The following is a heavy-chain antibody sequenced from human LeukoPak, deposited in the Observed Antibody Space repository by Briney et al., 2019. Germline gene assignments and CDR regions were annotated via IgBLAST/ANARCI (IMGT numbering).Heavy chain of an antibody. J-gene: IGHJ4*02. V-gene: IGHV1-2*02. CDR2: INPNSGGT. CDR3: AGLEMATNSLDY. CDR1: GYTFTGYY. D-gene: IGHD5-24*01. Sequence: ASVKVSCKASGYTFTGYYMHWVRQAPGQGLERMGWINPNSGGTNYAQKFQGRVTMTRDTSISTAYMELSRLRSDDTAVYYCAGLEMATNSLDYWGQGTLVTVSS.